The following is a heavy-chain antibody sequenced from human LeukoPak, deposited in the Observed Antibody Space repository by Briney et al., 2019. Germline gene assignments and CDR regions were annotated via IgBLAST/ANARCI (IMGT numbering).Heavy chain of an antibody. Sequence: PSETLSLTCTVSGGSISSSSYYWGWIRQPPGKGLEWIGSIYYSGSTYYNPSLKSRVTISVDTSKNQFSLKLSSVTAADTAVYYCARVYDYVWGSYLHYYGMDVWGQGTTVTVSS. J-gene: IGHJ6*02. V-gene: IGHV4-39*07. CDR1: GGSISSSSYY. CDR2: IYYSGST. CDR3: ARVYDYVWGSYLHYYGMDV. D-gene: IGHD3-16*02.